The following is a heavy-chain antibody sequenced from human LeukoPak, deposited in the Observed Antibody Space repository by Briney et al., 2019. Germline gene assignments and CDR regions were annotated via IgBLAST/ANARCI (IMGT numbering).Heavy chain of an antibody. Sequence: GGSLRLSCAASGFTFDDYAMHWVRQAPGKGLEWVSGISWNSGSIGYADSVKGRFTISRDNAKNSLYLQMNSLRAEDTAVYYCARDEALTMAIDYWGQGTLVTVSS. CDR2: ISWNSGSI. V-gene: IGHV3-9*01. J-gene: IGHJ4*02. CDR1: GFTFDDYA. D-gene: IGHD3-10*01. CDR3: ARDEALTMAIDY.